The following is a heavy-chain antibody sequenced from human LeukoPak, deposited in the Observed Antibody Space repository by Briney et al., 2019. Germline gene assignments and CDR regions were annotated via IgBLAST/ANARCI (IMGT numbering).Heavy chain of an antibody. J-gene: IGHJ4*02. V-gene: IGHV1-24*01. Sequence: ASVKVSCKVSGYTLTELSMQWVRQAPGKGREWMGGFDPEDVETIYAQQFKGRVTMTEDTSTDTAYMELSTLRSEDTAVYYCARDFHQGPFDYWGQGTLVTVSS. CDR1: GYTLTELS. CDR3: ARDFHQGPFDY. CDR2: FDPEDVET.